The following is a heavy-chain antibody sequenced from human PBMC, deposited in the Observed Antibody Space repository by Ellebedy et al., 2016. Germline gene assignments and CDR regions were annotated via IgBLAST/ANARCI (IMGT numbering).Heavy chain of an antibody. D-gene: IGHD4-17*01. CDR1: GFTVGPYN. V-gene: IGHV3-48*04. J-gene: IGHJ6*03. CDR2: ITSSGTII. CDR3: AIDCPDVGDPNYMDV. Sequence: GGSLRLSCAVSGFTVGPYNMNWVSQAPGKGLEWVSYITSSGTIIYQADSVKGRFTLSRDNAKNPLSLQMNSQRAEDTAMYYCAIDCPDVGDPNYMDVWGKGTTVTVSS.